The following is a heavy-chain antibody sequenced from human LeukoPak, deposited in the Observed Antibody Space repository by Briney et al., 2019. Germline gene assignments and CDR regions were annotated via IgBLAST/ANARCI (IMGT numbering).Heavy chain of an antibody. CDR2: ISSDGTST. Sequence: RGSLKLSCAASGFTFGSSYMHWVRQDPGKGLVWVSCISSDGTSTNYADSVKGRFTISRDNPKNTVYLQMNSLRAEDTAVYYCARPRSGYYFDHWGQGTRDTVSS. CDR1: GFTFGSSY. J-gene: IGHJ4*02. D-gene: IGHD1-14*01. V-gene: IGHV3-74*01. CDR3: ARPRSGYYFDH.